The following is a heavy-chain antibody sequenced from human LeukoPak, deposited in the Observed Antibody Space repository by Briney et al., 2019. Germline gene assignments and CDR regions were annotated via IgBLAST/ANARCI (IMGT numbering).Heavy chain of an antibody. Sequence: PWETLSLTCAVSGGSISSGGYSWSWIRQPPGKGLEWIGYIYHSGSTYYNPSLKSRVTISVDRSKNQFSLKLSSVTAADTAVYYCAGRKVAHAFDIWGQGRMVTVSS. V-gene: IGHV4-30-2*01. CDR2: IYHSGST. CDR1: GGSISSGGYS. CDR3: AGRKVAHAFDI. J-gene: IGHJ3*02.